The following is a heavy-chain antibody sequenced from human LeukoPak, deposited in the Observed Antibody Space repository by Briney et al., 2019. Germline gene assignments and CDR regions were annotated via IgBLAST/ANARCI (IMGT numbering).Heavy chain of an antibody. V-gene: IGHV3-48*03. CDR1: GFTFSSYE. J-gene: IGHJ3*02. CDR2: ISSSGSTI. Sequence: PGGSLRLSCAASGFTFSSYEMNWVRQAPGKGLEWVSYISSSGSTIYYADSVKGRFTISRDNSKNTLYLQMNSLRAEDTAVYYCAKGLGITMVRGSFDIWGQGTMVTVSS. CDR3: AKGLGITMVRGSFDI. D-gene: IGHD3-10*01.